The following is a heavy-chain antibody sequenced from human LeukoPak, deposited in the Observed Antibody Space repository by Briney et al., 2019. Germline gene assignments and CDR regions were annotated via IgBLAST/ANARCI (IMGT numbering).Heavy chain of an antibody. CDR3: ARGLCSSTSCYAYYYYGMDV. D-gene: IGHD2-2*01. CDR1: GLTFSDYY. Sequence: PGGSLRLSCAASGLTFSDYYMSWIRQAPGKGLEWVSYISSSGSTIYYADSVKGRFTISRDNAKNSLYLQMNSLRAEDTAVYYCARGLCSSTSCYAYYYYGMDVWGQGTTVTVSS. V-gene: IGHV3-11*01. CDR2: ISSSGSTI. J-gene: IGHJ6*02.